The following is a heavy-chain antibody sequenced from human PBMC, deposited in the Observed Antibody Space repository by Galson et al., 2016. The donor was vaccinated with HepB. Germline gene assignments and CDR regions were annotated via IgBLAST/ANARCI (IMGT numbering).Heavy chain of an antibody. CDR1: GYSFSFYW. CDR2: IYPGDSDT. D-gene: IGHD2-15*01. V-gene: IGHV5-51*01. CDR3: ARLKDRLPLYYYGMDV. Sequence: QSGAEVKKPGESLKISCKGSGYSFSFYWIAWVRQMPGKGPEWMGIIYPGDSDTRYSPSFQGQVTISADKSISTAYLQWSSLKASDTAMYYCARLKDRLPLYYYGMDVWGQGTTVTVSS. J-gene: IGHJ6*02.